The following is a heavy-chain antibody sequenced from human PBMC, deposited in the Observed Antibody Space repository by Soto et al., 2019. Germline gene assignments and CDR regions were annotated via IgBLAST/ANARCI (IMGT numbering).Heavy chain of an antibody. CDR1: GYSFTSYW. V-gene: IGHV5-51*01. J-gene: IGHJ4*02. Sequence: LGESLKISCKGPGYSFTSYWIGWVRQMPGKGLEWMGIIYPGDSDTRYSPSFQGQVTISADKSISTAYLQWSSLKASDTAMYYCARVPVDSSGYLDYWGQGTLVTVSS. CDR3: ARVPVDSSGYLDY. CDR2: IYPGDSDT. D-gene: IGHD3-22*01.